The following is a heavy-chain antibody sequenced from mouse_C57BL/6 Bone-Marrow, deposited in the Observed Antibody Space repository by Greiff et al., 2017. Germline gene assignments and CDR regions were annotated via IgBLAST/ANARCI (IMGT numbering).Heavy chain of an antibody. CDR2: IDPSDSYT. CDR3: ARRGGSAGWYFDV. CDR1: GYTFTSYW. J-gene: IGHJ1*03. D-gene: IGHD1-1*01. V-gene: IGHV1-59*01. Sequence: QVQLQQPGAELVRPGTSVKLSCKASGYTFTSYWMHWVKQRPGQGLEWIGVIDPSDSYTNYNQKFKGKATLTVDTSSSTAYMQLSSLTSEDSAVYYCARRGGSAGWYFDVWGTGTTVTVSS.